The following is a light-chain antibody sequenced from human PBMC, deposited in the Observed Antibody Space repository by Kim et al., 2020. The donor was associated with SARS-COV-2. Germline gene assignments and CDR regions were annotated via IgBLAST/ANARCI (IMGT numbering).Light chain of an antibody. J-gene: IGKJ2*01. CDR3: QQYNGYPIT. V-gene: IGKV1-5*03. Sequence: DIQMTQSPYTLSASVGDRVTITCRASQSISTWLAWYQQKPGKAANLLIYRTSTLESGVPSRFSGSGSGTEFTLSISSLQPEDFATYYCQQYNGYPITFGQGTKLEI. CDR2: RTS. CDR1: QSISTW.